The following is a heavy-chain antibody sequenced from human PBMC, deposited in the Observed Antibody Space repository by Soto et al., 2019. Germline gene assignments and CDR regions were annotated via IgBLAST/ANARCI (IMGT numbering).Heavy chain of an antibody. CDR2: ITGSGKSA. J-gene: IGHJ6*02. Sequence: GASLRLSCAASGFTFSTFVMTWVRQVPGEGLEWISSITGSGKSAYYADSGKGRVTISRDNSKNTLYLQISSLGVDDTAVYHCAVHLGENYYTMDVWGQGTTVTVSS. CDR1: GFTFSTFV. V-gene: IGHV3-23*01. D-gene: IGHD3-10*01. CDR3: AVHLGENYYTMDV.